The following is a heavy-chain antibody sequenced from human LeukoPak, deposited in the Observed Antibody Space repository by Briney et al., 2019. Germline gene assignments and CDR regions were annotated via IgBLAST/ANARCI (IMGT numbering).Heavy chain of an antibody. D-gene: IGHD3-10*01. CDR2: IYPGDSDT. CDR1: GYNFPIYW. CDR3: ARPVTMVRGVIINYFDY. V-gene: IGHV5-51*01. Sequence: GESLKISCKGSGYNFPIYWIGWVRQMPGKGLEWMGIIYPGDSDTRYSPSFQGQVTISADKSISTAYLQWSSLKASDTAMYYCARPVTMVRGVIINYFDYWGQGTLVTVSS. J-gene: IGHJ4*02.